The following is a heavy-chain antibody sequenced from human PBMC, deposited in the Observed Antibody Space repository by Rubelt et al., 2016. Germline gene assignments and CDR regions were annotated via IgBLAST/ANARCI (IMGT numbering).Heavy chain of an antibody. CDR2: ISAYNGTT. Sequence: QVQLVQSGAEVKKPGASVKVSCKASGYTFTSYGISWVRQAPGPGLEWMGWISAYNGTTNYAQKLQGRVTMTTDTSTSTAYMELRSLRSDDTAVYYCARDRIRIAARQGWYFDLWGRGTLVTVSS. D-gene: IGHD6-6*01. CDR3: ARDRIRIAARQGWYFDL. V-gene: IGHV1-18*01. J-gene: IGHJ2*01. CDR1: GYTFTSYG.